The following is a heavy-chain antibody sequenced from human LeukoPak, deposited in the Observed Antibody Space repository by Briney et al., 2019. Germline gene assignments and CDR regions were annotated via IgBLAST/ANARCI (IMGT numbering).Heavy chain of an antibody. J-gene: IGHJ4*02. D-gene: IGHD4-11*01. Sequence: SGGSLRLSCAASGFTFSSYEMNWVRQAPGKGLEWVSYISSSGSTIYYADSVKGRFTISRDNAKNSLYLQMNSLRAEDTAVYYCARLKYSNYVDYWGQGTLVTVSS. CDR3: ARLKYSNYVDY. CDR2: ISSSGSTI. V-gene: IGHV3-48*03. CDR1: GFTFSSYE.